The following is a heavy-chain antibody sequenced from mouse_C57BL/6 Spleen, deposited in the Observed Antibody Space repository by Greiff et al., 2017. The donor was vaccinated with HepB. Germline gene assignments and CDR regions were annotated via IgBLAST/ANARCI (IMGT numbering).Heavy chain of an antibody. CDR2: INPGSGRT. V-gene: IGHV1-54*01. CDR1: GYAFTNYL. CDR3: ARRRDYSFDY. J-gene: IGHJ2*01. Sequence: QVQLQQSGAELVRPGTSVKVSCKASGYAFTNYLIEWVKQRPGQGLEWIGVINPGSGRTNYNEKFKGKATLTADKSSSTAYMQLSSRTSEDAAGYFCARRRDYSFDYWGQGTTLTVSS.